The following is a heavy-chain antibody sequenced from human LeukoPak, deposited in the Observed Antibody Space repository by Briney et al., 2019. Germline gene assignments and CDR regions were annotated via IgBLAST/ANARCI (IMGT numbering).Heavy chain of an antibody. Sequence: PGGSLRLSCAASGFTFTTYGMSWVRQAPGRGLEWVSAISGNGTYIYYVDSVRGRFTVSRDNSKNTLYLQMNSLRGEDTAVYYCAKAVASGRSFDYWAQGTLVTVSS. D-gene: IGHD6-19*01. J-gene: IGHJ4*02. V-gene: IGHV3-23*01. CDR3: AKAVASGRSFDY. CDR1: GFTFTTYG. CDR2: ISGNGTYI.